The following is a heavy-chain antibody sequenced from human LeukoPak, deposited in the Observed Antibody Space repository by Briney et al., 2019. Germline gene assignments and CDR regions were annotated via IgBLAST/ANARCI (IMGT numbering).Heavy chain of an antibody. D-gene: IGHD2/OR15-2a*01. J-gene: IGHJ5*02. CDR3: ARRDLLPP. Sequence: SETLSLTCAVYGGSFSGYYWSWIRQPPGKGLGWIGEINHSGSTNYNPSLKSRVTISVDTSKNQFSLKLSSVTAADTAVYYCARRDLLPPWGQGTLVTVSS. CDR2: INHSGST. CDR1: GGSFSGYY. V-gene: IGHV4-34*01.